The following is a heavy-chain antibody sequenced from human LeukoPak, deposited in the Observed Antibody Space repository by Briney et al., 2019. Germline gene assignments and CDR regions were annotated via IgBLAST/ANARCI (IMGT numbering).Heavy chain of an antibody. CDR3: ARGGYSSSWGDFDY. Sequence: GGSLRLSCAASEFTFSSYSMNWVRQAPGKGLEWVSYITASGTTMYYADSVRGRFTISKDNAKNSLYLQMNSLTADDTAFYYCARGGYSSSWGDFDYWGQGTLVTVSS. J-gene: IGHJ4*02. D-gene: IGHD6-19*01. V-gene: IGHV3-48*01. CDR1: EFTFSSYS. CDR2: ITASGTTM.